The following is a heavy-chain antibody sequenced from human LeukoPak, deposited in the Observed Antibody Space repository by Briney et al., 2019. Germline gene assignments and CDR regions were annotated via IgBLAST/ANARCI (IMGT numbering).Heavy chain of an antibody. CDR1: GYTFTSYA. J-gene: IGHJ5*02. V-gene: IGHV1-3*01. Sequence: ASVKVSCKASGYTFTSYAMHWVRQAPGQRLEWMGRINAGNGNTKYSQKFQGRVTITRDTSASTAYMELSSLRSEDTAVYYCARMYYDILTGYYRAGHNWFDPWGQGTLVTVSS. D-gene: IGHD3-9*01. CDR2: INAGNGNT. CDR3: ARMYYDILTGYYRAGHNWFDP.